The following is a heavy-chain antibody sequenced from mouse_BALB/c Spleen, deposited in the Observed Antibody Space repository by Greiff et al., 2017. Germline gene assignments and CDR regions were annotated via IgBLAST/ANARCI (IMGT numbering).Heavy chain of an antibody. CDR2: ISSGGST. D-gene: IGHD2-3*01. CDR3: ARDIDGYYSDY. V-gene: IGHV5-6-5*01. CDR1: GFTFSSYA. Sequence: EVMLVESGGGLVKPGGSLKLSCAASGFTFSSYAMSWVRQTPEKRLEWVASISSGGSTYYPDSVKGRFTISRDNARNILYLQMSSLRSEDTAMYYCARDIDGYYSDYWGQGTTLTVSS. J-gene: IGHJ2*01.